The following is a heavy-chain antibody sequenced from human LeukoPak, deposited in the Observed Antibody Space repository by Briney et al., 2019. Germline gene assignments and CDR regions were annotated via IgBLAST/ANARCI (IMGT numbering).Heavy chain of an antibody. Sequence: GASVKVSCKASGYAFTSYDINWVRQATGQGLEWMGWMNPNSGNTGYAQKFQGRVTMTRNTSISTACMELSSLRSEDTAVYYCARGSVGSSPMETTYYYYGMDVWGQGTTVTVSS. CDR2: MNPNSGNT. V-gene: IGHV1-8*01. J-gene: IGHJ6*02. CDR1: GYAFTSYD. CDR3: ARGSVGSSPMETTYYYYGMDV. D-gene: IGHD1-7*01.